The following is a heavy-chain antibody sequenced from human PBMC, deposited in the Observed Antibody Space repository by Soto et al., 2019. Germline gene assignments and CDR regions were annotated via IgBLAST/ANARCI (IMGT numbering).Heavy chain of an antibody. Sequence: ETLSLTCPVSGGSVTNSSYYWGWIRQSPGKGLEWIGSVYYRGRSYSKSSVKSRVTISVDTSKNRFSLSLNSVTASDTAVYFCVSQRTTVPTQAYFDYWGPGALVTVSS. CDR1: GGSVTNSSYY. D-gene: IGHD4-17*01. J-gene: IGHJ4*02. V-gene: IGHV4-39*01. CDR3: VSQRTTVPTQAYFDY. CDR2: VYYRGRS.